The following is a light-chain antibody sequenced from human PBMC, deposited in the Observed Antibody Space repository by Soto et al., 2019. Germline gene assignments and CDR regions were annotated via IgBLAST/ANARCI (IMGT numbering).Light chain of an antibody. V-gene: IGLV2-14*01. CDR1: SSDVGDYNY. Sequence: QSALTQPASVSGSPGQSITISCTGTSSDVGDYNYVSWYQQHPGKAPKLMIYEVSNRPSGVSNRFSGSKAGNTASLTISGLQAEDEADYYCTSYTPTGALVFGSGTKLTVL. CDR2: EVS. J-gene: IGLJ3*02. CDR3: TSYTPTGALV.